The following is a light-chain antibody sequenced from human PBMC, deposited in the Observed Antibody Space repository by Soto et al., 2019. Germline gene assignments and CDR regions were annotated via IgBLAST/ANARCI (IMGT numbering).Light chain of an antibody. V-gene: IGKV1-39*01. CDR3: EQTYSTPVT. J-gene: IGKJ5*01. Sequence: DIQMTQSPSSLSASVGDRVTVTCRTSQKINNYLNWYQQKPGKAPKLLIYGAFSVQSGVPLRFSGSGSGTEFTLTISSLQPEDFVIYYCEQTYSTPVTFGQGTRLEIK. CDR1: QKINNY. CDR2: GAF.